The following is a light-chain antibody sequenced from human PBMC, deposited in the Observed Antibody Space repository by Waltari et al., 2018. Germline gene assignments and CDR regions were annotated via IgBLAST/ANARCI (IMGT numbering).Light chain of an antibody. CDR3: SSYAGDITLL. J-gene: IGLJ1*01. V-gene: IGLV2-14*01. CDR1: SSAFGGYNY. Sequence: QSALTQPATVSGSPGQSITISCTGTSSAFGGYNYVSWYQQHPGKAPTLIISEGSNRPSGVPNRFSGSKAGNTASLTISGLQTEDEADYYCSSYAGDITLLFGTGTKVTV. CDR2: EGS.